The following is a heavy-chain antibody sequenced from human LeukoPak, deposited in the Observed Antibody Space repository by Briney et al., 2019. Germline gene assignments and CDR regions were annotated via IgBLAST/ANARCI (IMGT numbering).Heavy chain of an antibody. CDR2: VYYGGSL. V-gene: IGHV4-39*01. CDR1: GDSLSTPQYY. Sequence: SETLSLTCTVSGDSLSTPQYYWGWIRQPPGRGLEWIGSVYYGGSLFYNPSLKSRVTLSVDTSKNQCSLELSSVTAADTAVYYCAGHVTPPYTNYGAYWGRGTLVTVSS. D-gene: IGHD4-17*01. CDR3: AGHVTPPYTNYGAY. J-gene: IGHJ4*02.